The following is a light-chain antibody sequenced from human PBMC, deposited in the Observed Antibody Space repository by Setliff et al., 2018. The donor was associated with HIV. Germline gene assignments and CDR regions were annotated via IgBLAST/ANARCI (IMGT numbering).Light chain of an antibody. CDR3: SSYTSSNSGV. V-gene: IGLV2-14*03. CDR2: DVS. CDR1: TSDIGSYNY. Sequence: QSALTQPASASGSAGQSITISCTGTTSDIGSYNYVSWYQQHPGKAPKLMIYDVSNRPSGVSNRFSGSKSGHTASLTISGLQAEDEADYYCSSYTSSNSGVFGTGTKVTVL. J-gene: IGLJ1*01.